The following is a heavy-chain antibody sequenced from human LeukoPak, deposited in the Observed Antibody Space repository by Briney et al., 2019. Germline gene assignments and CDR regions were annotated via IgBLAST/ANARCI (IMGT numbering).Heavy chain of an antibody. CDR3: ARCLHSYGYWYFDL. CDR2: IYSAEA. Sequence: PSEALSLTCTASGGSVSNYYWSWVRQAPGEGLEWIGYIYSAEASLNPSLKRRVPISVATPKTQFALKLSPVTAACTAVYCCARCLHSYGYWYFDLWGRGTLVTVSS. J-gene: IGHJ2*01. V-gene: IGHV4-59*02. CDR1: GGSVSNYY. D-gene: IGHD5-18*01.